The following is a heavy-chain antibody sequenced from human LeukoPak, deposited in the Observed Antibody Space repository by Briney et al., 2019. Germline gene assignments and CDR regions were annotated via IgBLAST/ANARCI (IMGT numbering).Heavy chain of an antibody. Sequence: GASVKVSCKTSGYTFTNYDINWVRQAAGQGLEWMGWMNPKSGNTGSAQRFQGRVTMTGDTSISTAYMELSSLRSEDTAVYYCARVWGAIDYWGRGTLVTVSA. J-gene: IGHJ4*02. CDR2: MNPKSGNT. CDR1: GYTFTNYD. D-gene: IGHD1-26*01. CDR3: ARVWGAIDY. V-gene: IGHV1-8*01.